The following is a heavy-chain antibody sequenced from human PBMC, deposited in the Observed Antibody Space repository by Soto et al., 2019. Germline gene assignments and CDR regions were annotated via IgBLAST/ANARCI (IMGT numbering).Heavy chain of an antibody. J-gene: IGHJ6*02. CDR3: ARRPVVVPTPEDGMDV. CDR2: IDPSDSYT. CDR1: GYSFTSYW. V-gene: IGHV5-10-1*01. Sequence: PGESLKISCKGSGYSFTSYWISWVRQMPGKGLEWMGRIDPSDSYTNYSPSFQGHVTISADKSISTAYLQWSSLKASDTAMYYCARRPVVVPTPEDGMDVWGQGTTVTVS. D-gene: IGHD2-2*01.